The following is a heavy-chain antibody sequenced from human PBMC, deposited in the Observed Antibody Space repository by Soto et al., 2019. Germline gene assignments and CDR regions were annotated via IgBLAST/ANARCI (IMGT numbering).Heavy chain of an antibody. J-gene: IGHJ5*01. CDR3: ARAPYDITGNRIDS. CDR2: VYHTGST. V-gene: IGHV4-30-4*01. Sequence: SETLSLTCTVSGGSISGDYYWNWIRQAPGKGLEWIGYVYHTGSTYHNPSLKSRGSISVDTSNNQFSLKLSSVTAAHTAVYFCARAPYDITGNRIDSWGQGSPVTASS. CDR1: GGSISGDYY. D-gene: IGHD3-9*01.